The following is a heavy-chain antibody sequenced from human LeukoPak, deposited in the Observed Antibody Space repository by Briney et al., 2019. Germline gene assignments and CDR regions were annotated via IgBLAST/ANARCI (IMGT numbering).Heavy chain of an antibody. CDR1: GGTFSSYA. J-gene: IGHJ4*02. D-gene: IGHD1-26*01. V-gene: IGHV1-69*13. CDR3: ARDSTWELRRKYFDY. Sequence: GASVKVSCKASGGTFSSYAISWVRQAPGQGLEWMGGIIPIFGTANYAQKFQGRVTITADESTSTAYMELSSLRSEDTAVYYCARDSTWELRRKYFDYWGQGTLVTVSS. CDR2: IIPIFGTA.